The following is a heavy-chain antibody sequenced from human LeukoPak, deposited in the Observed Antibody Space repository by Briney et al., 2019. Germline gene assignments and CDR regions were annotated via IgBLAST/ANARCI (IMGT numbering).Heavy chain of an antibody. J-gene: IGHJ6*02. CDR1: GFTFTSSA. CDR3: ATMGQRYSSWYTLHRDYGMDV. V-gene: IGHV1-58*01. D-gene: IGHD6-13*01. CDR2: IVVGSGNT. Sequence: ASVKVSCKASGFTFTSSAVQWVRQARGQRLEWIGWIVVGSGNTNYAQKFQERVTITRDMSTSTAYMELSSLRSEDTAVYYCATMGQRYSSWYTLHRDYGMDVWGQGTTVTVSS.